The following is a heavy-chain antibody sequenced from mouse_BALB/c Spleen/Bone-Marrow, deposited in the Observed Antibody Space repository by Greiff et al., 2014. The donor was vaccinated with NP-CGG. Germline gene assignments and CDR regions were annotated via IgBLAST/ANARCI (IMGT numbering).Heavy chain of an antibody. CDR1: GYTFTSYW. D-gene: IGHD2-4*01. CDR2: INPSNGRT. Sequence: QVKLQQSGAELVKPGASVKLSCKASGYTFTSYWMHWVKQRPGQGLEWIGEINPSNGRTNYNEKFKSKATLTVDKSSSTAYMQLSSLTSEDSAVYYCARWGITLAYWGQGTLVTVSA. V-gene: IGHV1S81*02. CDR3: ARWGITLAY. J-gene: IGHJ3*01.